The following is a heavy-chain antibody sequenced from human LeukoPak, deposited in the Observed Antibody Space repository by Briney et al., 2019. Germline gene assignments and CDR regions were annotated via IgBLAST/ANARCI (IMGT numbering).Heavy chain of an antibody. CDR3: ASHGDCGGTNCLAFDV. J-gene: IGHJ3*01. Sequence: SETLSLTCTVSGGSISSYFWSWLRQPPGEGLEWIGFISPGGDTNYNPSHKSRVNISETPSKGQFSLELISVTAADTAVYYCASHGDCGGTNCLAFDVCGQGAMVIVSS. D-gene: IGHD2-21*01. V-gene: IGHV4-4*09. CDR2: ISPGGDT. CDR1: GGSISSYF.